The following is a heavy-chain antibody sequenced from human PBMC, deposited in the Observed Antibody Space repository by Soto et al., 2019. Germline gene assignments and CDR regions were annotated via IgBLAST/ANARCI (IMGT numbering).Heavy chain of an antibody. D-gene: IGHD3-16*02. J-gene: IGHJ3*02. CDR3: ARGYDFVWGSYRSDAFDI. V-gene: IGHV1-46*01. CDR2: INPSGGST. Sequence: ASVKVSCKASGYTFTSYYMHWVRQAPGQGLEWMGIINPSGGSTSYAQKFQGRIIMTKDTSASTAYMELSSLISEDTAVYYCARGYDFVWGSYRSDAFDIWGQGTMVTVS. CDR1: GYTFTSYY.